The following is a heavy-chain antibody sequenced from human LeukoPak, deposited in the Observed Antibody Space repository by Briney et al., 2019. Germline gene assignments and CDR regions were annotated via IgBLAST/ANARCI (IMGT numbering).Heavy chain of an antibody. V-gene: IGHV4-38-2*01. D-gene: IGHD2-2*01. J-gene: IGHJ6*04. Sequence: SETLSLTCAVSGYSISSGYYWGWIRQPPGKGLEWIGSIYHSGSTYYNPSLKSRVTISVDTSKNQFSLHLSSVTAADTAVYYCAREIRYCSSTSCYGGYGMDVWGKGTTVTVSS. CDR2: IYHSGST. CDR3: AREIRYCSSTSCYGGYGMDV. CDR1: GYSISSGYY.